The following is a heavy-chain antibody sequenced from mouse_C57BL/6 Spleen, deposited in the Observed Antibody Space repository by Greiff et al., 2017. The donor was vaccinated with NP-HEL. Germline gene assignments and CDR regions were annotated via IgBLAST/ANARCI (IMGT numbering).Heavy chain of an antibody. V-gene: IGHV1-55*01. Sequence: QVQLQQSGAELVKPGASVKMSCKASGYTFASYWITWVKQRPGQGLEWIGDIYPGSGSTNYNEKFKSKATLTVDTSSSTAYMQLSSLTSEDSAVYYCDRFDGYDYAMDYWGQGTSVTVSS. J-gene: IGHJ4*01. CDR1: GYTFASYW. CDR2: IYPGSGST. CDR3: DRFDGYDYAMDY. D-gene: IGHD2-2*01.